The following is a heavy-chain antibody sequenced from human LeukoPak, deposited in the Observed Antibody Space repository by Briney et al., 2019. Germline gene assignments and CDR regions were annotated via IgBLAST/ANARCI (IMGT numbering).Heavy chain of an antibody. Sequence: PSVTLSLTCTVSGDSISSAGYYWSWIRQPAGRGLQWVGRIYYTGSPNYNPSLESRAIISLDTSKNQSSLTLDSVTAADTAVYFCARETPHFDLSGNSYYMDVWGKGTTVTVSS. CDR2: IYYTGSP. J-gene: IGHJ6*03. CDR3: ARETPHFDLSGNSYYMDV. D-gene: IGHD3-10*01. V-gene: IGHV4-61*02. CDR1: GDSISSAGYY.